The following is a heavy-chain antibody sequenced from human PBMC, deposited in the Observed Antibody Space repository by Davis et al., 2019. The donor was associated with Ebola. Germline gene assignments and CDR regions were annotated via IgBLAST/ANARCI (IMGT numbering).Heavy chain of an antibody. CDR1: GFTFSSYA. Sequence: GGSLRLSCAASGFTFSSYAMHWVRQAPGKGLEWVAVIWYDGSNKYYADSVKGRFTISRDNSKNTLYLQMNSLRAEDTAVYYCARDGVPAAIHRAPMDVWGQGTTVTVSS. V-gene: IGHV3-33*08. D-gene: IGHD2-2*01. CDR3: ARDGVPAAIHRAPMDV. J-gene: IGHJ6*02. CDR2: IWYDGSNK.